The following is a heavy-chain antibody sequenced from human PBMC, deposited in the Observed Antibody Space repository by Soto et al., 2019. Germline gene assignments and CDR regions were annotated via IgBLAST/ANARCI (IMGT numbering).Heavy chain of an antibody. J-gene: IGHJ4*02. CDR1: GFTFSNYW. CDR3: VRDSHGEY. V-gene: IGHV3-74*01. CDR2: IDHDGHT. Sequence: EVQLVESGGGLVQPGGSLRLSCAGSGFTFSNYWMHWVRQAPGKGLEWVSRIDHDGHTDYADSVRGRFTISRDNAENTLYLQMNSLRPEDTAVYYCVRDSHGEYWGQGTLVTVSS.